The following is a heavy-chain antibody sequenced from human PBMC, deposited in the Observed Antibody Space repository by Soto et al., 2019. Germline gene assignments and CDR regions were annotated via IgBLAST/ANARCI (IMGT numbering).Heavy chain of an antibody. V-gene: IGHV4-61*01. J-gene: IGHJ6*02. D-gene: IGHD2-2*02. CDR3: ARFVRSCSGTTCYTRADV. Sequence: SETLSLTCTVSGGSVSSDTQYWSWIRQPPGKRLEWIGFIYSSGSTNYNPSLKSRVTMSVDTSKNQFSLKLRSVIVADTAVYQCARFVRSCSGTTCYTRADVWGQGTTVNGS. CDR1: GGSVSSDTQY. CDR2: IYSSGST.